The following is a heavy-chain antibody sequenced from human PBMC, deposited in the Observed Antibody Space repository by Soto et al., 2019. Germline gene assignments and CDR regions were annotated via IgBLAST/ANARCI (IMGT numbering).Heavy chain of an antibody. CDR1: GVSISSGNW. Sequence: SETLSLTCAVSGVSISSGNWWTWVRQTPQRGLEYIGEIFHDGTANYYPSFERRVAISVDTSKNQFSLKLTSVTAADTAIYFCARLVYDTRLNYMYFDFWGQGAQVTVSS. V-gene: IGHV4-4*02. CDR3: ARLVYDTRLNYMYFDF. D-gene: IGHD2-8*01. CDR2: IFHDGTA. J-gene: IGHJ4*02.